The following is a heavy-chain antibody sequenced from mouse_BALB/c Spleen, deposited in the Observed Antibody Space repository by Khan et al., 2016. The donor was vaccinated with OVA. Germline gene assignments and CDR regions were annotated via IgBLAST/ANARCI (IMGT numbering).Heavy chain of an antibody. CDR2: INPSNGYT. CDR1: GYTFTSYT. Sequence: QVQLKQSGAELARPGASVKMSCKASGYTFTSYTIHWIKKRPGQGLEWIGYINPSNGYTNYHQKFKDKATLTTDKSSTTAYLQLSSLTSDDSSVYNGVRDGAYHRNDGWFAYWGQGTLVTVSA. J-gene: IGHJ3*01. D-gene: IGHD2-14*01. CDR3: VRDGAYHRNDGWFAY. V-gene: IGHV1-4*01.